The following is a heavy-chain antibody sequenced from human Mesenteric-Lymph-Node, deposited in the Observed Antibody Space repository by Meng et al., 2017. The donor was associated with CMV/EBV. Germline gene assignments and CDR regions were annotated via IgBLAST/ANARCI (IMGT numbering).Heavy chain of an antibody. V-gene: IGHV3-30*04. CDR2: ISYDGSNK. J-gene: IGHJ5*02. Sequence: GESLKISCAASGFTFSSYAMHWVRQAPGKGLEWVAVISYDGSNKYYADSVKGRFTISRDNAKNSLYLQMNSLRAEDTAVYYCARDNGYDSSGGGGWLDPWGQGSLVTVSS. CDR3: ARDNGYDSSGGGGWLDP. CDR1: GFTFSSYA. D-gene: IGHD3-22*01.